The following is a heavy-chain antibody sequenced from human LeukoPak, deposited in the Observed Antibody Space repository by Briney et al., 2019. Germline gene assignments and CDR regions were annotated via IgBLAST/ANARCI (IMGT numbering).Heavy chain of an antibody. Sequence: ASVKVSCKASGYTFTSYGISWVRQAPGQGLEWMGWISAYNGNTNYAQKLQGRVTMTTDTSTSTAYMELRSLRSDDTAVYYCARAANYDFWSGYSTIGWFDPWGQGTQVTVSS. CDR2: ISAYNGNT. V-gene: IGHV1-18*01. J-gene: IGHJ5*02. CDR1: GYTFTSYG. D-gene: IGHD3-3*01. CDR3: ARAANYDFWSGYSTIGWFDP.